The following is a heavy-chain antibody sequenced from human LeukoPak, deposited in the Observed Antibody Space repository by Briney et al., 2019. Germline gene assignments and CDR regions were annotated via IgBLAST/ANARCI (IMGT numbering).Heavy chain of an antibody. J-gene: IGHJ4*02. V-gene: IGHV3-21*01. Sequence: GGSLRLSCAVSGFSFRTYSMNWVRQAPGKGLEWVSTITGDSTYIRYADSVRGRFTISRDNAKSSLYLQMDSLRVEDTAVYYCARDCESGYGYGLCWGQGTLVTVSS. D-gene: IGHD5-18*01. CDR1: GFSFRTYS. CDR3: ARDCESGYGYGLC. CDR2: ITGDSTYI.